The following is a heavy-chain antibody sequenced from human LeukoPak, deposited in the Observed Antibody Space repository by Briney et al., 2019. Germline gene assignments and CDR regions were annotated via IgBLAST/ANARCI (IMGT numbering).Heavy chain of an antibody. CDR1: GFTFSSYW. V-gene: IGHV3-74*01. J-gene: IGHJ4*02. CDR2: INSDGSST. CDR3: ARDSVLGDTAMAVDY. D-gene: IGHD5-18*01. Sequence: GSLRLSCAASGFTFSSYWMHWVRQAPGKGLVWVSRINSDGSSTSYADSVKGRFTISRDNAKNTLYLQMNSLRAEDTAVYYCARDSVLGDTAMAVDYWGQGTLVTVSS.